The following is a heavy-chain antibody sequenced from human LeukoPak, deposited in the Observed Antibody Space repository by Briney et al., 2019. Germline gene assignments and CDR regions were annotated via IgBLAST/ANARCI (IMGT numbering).Heavy chain of an antibody. CDR1: GFTFSSYG. Sequence: PGGSLRLSCAASGFTFSSYGMHWVRQAPGKGLEWVAVIWYDGSNKYYADSVKGRFTIPRDNSKNTLYLQMNSLRAEDTAVYYCARDKGIAVAGSDYWGQGTLVTVSS. D-gene: IGHD6-19*01. CDR3: ARDKGIAVAGSDY. V-gene: IGHV3-33*01. J-gene: IGHJ4*02. CDR2: IWYDGSNK.